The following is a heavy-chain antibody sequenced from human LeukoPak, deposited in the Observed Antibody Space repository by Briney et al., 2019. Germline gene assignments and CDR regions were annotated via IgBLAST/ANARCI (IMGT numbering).Heavy chain of an antibody. V-gene: IGHV4-34*01. D-gene: IGHD6-13*01. CDR2: INHSGST. J-gene: IGHJ2*01. Sequence: SETLSLTCAVYGGSFSGYYWSWIRQPPGKGLEWIGEINHSGSTNYNPSLKSRVTISVDTSKNQFSLKLSSVIAADTAVYYCARARGIAAAGTLTWYFDLWGRGTLVTVSS. CDR1: GGSFSGYY. CDR3: ARARGIAAAGTLTWYFDL.